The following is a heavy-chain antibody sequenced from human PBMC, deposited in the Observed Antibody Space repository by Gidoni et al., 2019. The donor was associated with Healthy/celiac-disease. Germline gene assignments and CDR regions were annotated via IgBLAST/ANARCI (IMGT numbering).Heavy chain of an antibody. Sequence: QLQLQESGPGLVKPSETLSLTCTVSGGSISSSSYYWGWIRQPPGKGLEWIGSIYYSGSTYYSPSLKSRVTISVDTSKNQFSLKLSSVTAADTAVYYCARWGVRSGYFDYWGQGTLVTVSS. CDR2: IYYSGST. J-gene: IGHJ4*02. CDR1: GGSISSSSYY. V-gene: IGHV4-39*01. CDR3: ARWGVRSGYFDY. D-gene: IGHD3-10*01.